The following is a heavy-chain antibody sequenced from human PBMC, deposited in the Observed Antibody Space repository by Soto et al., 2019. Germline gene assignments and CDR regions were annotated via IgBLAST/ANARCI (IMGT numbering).Heavy chain of an antibody. Sequence: PSETLSLTCTASGGSISSYYWSWIRQPPGKGLEWIGYIYYSGSTNYNPSLKSRVTISVDTSKNQFSLKLSSVTAADTAVYYCARDGGCSSTSCYLSHYYYGMDVWGQGTTVTVSS. J-gene: IGHJ6*02. V-gene: IGHV4-59*01. D-gene: IGHD2-2*01. CDR1: GGSISSYY. CDR2: IYYSGST. CDR3: ARDGGCSSTSCYLSHYYYGMDV.